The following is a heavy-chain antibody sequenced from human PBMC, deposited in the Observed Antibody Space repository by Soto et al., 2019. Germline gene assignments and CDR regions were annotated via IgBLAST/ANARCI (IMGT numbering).Heavy chain of an antibody. V-gene: IGHV4-59*01. CDR1: GGSISSYY. J-gene: IGHJ6*02. D-gene: IGHD3-3*01. CDR2: IYYSGST. CDR3: ARARGTYYDFWSGYEVSGLYYYYGMDV. Sequence: PSETLSLTCTVSGGSISSYYWSWIRQPPGKGLEWIGYIYYSGSTNYNPSLKSRVTISVDTSKNQFSLKLSSVTAADTAVYYCARARGTYYDFWSGYEVSGLYYYYGMDVWGQGTTVTVSS.